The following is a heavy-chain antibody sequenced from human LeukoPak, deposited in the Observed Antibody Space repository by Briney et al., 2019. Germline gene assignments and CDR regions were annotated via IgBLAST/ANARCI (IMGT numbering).Heavy chain of an antibody. D-gene: IGHD3-10*01. CDR1: GFTFSSYW. V-gene: IGHV3-7*01. J-gene: IGHJ6*03. CDR2: IKQDGSEK. CDR3: ARDKYGSGSYYYYYYMDV. Sequence: GGSLRLSCAASGFTFSSYWMSWVRQAPGKGLEWVANIKQDGSEKYYVDSVKGRFTISRDNAKNSLYLQMNSLRAEDTAVYCCARDKYGSGSYYYYYYMDVWGKGTTVTISS.